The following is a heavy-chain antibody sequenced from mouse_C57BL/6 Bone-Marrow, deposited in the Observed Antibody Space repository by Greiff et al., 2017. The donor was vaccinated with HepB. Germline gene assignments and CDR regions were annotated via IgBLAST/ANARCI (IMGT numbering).Heavy chain of an antibody. J-gene: IGHJ3*01. Sequence: EVQLQQSGTVLARPGASVKMSCKTSGYTFTSYWMHWVKQRPGQGLEWIGAIYPGNSDTSYNQKFKGKAKLTAVTSASTAYMERSSLTNEDSAVYYCTRGGNGYYPAWFAYWGQGTLVTVSA. V-gene: IGHV1-5*01. CDR1: GYTFTSYW. CDR3: TRGGNGYYPAWFAY. D-gene: IGHD2-3*01. CDR2: IYPGNSDT.